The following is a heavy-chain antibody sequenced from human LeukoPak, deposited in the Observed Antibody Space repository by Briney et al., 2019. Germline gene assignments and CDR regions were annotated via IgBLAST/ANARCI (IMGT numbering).Heavy chain of an antibody. Sequence: SQTLPLTCAISGDSVSTNNVAWNWIRQSPSRGLEWLGRTYYRSKWYNDYAVSVKSRIIINPDTSKNQFSLQLNSVTPDDTAVYYCAREDLGAAYFDFWGQGTLVTVSS. CDR1: GDSVSTNNVA. J-gene: IGHJ4*02. CDR2: TYYRSKWYN. V-gene: IGHV6-1*01. CDR3: AREDLGAAYFDF. D-gene: IGHD3-16*01.